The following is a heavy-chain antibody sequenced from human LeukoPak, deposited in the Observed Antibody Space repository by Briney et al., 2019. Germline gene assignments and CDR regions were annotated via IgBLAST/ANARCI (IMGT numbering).Heavy chain of an antibody. CDR1: GFTFDDYA. Sequence: PGRSLRLSCAASGFTFDDYAMHWVRQAPGKGLEWVSGISWNSGSIGYADSVKGRFTISRDNAENSLYLQMNSLRAEDTALYYCAKDMRGSGGSGYFDYWGQGTLVTVSS. CDR3: AKDMRGSGGSGYFDY. CDR2: ISWNSGSI. J-gene: IGHJ4*02. V-gene: IGHV3-9*01. D-gene: IGHD3-22*01.